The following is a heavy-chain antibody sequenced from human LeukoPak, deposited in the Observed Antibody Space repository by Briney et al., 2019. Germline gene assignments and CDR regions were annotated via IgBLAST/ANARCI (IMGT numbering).Heavy chain of an antibody. J-gene: IGHJ6*03. D-gene: IGHD3-10*01. Sequence: SVKVSCKASGCTFSSYAISWVRQAPGQGLEWVGGIIPIFGTANYAQKFQGRVTITTDESTSTAYMELSSLRSEDTAVYYCARGGDDNYYYYYMDVWGKGTTVTVSS. CDR2: IIPIFGTA. V-gene: IGHV1-69*05. CDR1: GCTFSSYA. CDR3: ARGGDDNYYYYYMDV.